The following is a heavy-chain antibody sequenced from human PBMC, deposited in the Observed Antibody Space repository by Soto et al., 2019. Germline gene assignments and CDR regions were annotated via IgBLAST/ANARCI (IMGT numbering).Heavy chain of an antibody. CDR2: IIPLFGTA. D-gene: IGHD3-10*01. J-gene: IGHJ4*02. CDR3: ATELGENPASPFDA. Sequence: QVQLVQSGADGKKPGSSVKVSCQASGVTFSSETLGWVRQAPGQGLEWVGGIIPLFGTASYAQKFQGRVTITADESTITVYMELSSLRSDDTAVYFCATELGENPASPFDAWGQGTLVTVSS. CDR1: GVTFSSET. V-gene: IGHV1-69*01.